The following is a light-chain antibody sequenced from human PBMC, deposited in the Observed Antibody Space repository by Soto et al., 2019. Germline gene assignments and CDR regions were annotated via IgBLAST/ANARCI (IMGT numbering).Light chain of an antibody. J-gene: IGKJ2*01. Sequence: DIVMTQSPLSLPVTPGEPASISCRSSQSLLYGAGYMYVDWYLQKPGQPPHLLIFLGSNRASGVPDRFSGSVSGTDFTLTISRVETEDVGIYYCMQTLQTPYTFGQGTKLEIK. CDR3: MQTLQTPYT. V-gene: IGKV2-28*01. CDR2: LGS. CDR1: QSLLYGAGYMY.